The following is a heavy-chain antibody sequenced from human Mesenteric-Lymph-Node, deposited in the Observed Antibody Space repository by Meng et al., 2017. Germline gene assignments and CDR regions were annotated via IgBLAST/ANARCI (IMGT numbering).Heavy chain of an antibody. D-gene: IGHD3-22*01. J-gene: IGHJ4*02. V-gene: IGHV3-33*01. Sequence: QVQLVESGGGVVQPGRSRRLSCAASGLTFSSYGMHWVRQAPGKGLEWVAVIWYDGSNKNYADSVKGRFTISRDNSKNTLYLQMNSLRAEDTAVYYCARQGNYDSIGSLDYWGQGTLVTVSS. CDR2: IWYDGSNK. CDR1: GLTFSSYG. CDR3: ARQGNYDSIGSLDY.